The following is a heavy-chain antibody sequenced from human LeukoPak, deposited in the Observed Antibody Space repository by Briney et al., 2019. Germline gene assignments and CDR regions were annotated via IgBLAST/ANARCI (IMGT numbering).Heavy chain of an antibody. CDR1: GGALSSGGYY. D-gene: IGHD6-13*01. V-gene: IGHV4-30-2*01. CDR3: ARDNIPVAGTGLSWFDP. CDR2: IYHSGTP. Sequence: PSETLSLTCTVSGGALSSGGYYWTWIRQPPGKGLEWIGNIYHSGTPYYNPSLKSRVTLSLKMTSVTAADTAVYYCARDNIPVAGTGLSWFDPWGQGTLVTVSS. J-gene: IGHJ5*02.